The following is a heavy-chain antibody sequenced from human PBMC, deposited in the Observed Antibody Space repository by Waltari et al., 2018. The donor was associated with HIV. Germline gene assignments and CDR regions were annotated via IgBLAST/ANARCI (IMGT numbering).Heavy chain of an antibody. Sequence: QVHLVESGGGVVQPGGSLRLSCADSAFTFSCYGMHWVRQAPGKGLEWVAIISYDGSTKYYADSVKGRFIISRDNSKNTLYLQLNTLRPEDTAMYFCAKAKVVSSYYYSLEYWGQGTLVTVSS. CDR3: AKAKVVSSYYYSLEY. V-gene: IGHV3-30*18. CDR1: AFTFSCYG. CDR2: ISYDGSTK. D-gene: IGHD3-22*01. J-gene: IGHJ4*02.